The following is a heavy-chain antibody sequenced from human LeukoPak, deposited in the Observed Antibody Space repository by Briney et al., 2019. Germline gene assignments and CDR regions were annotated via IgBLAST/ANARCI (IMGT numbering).Heavy chain of an antibody. CDR3: ARGYCSSTSCGFDY. V-gene: IGHV3-23*01. CDR2: ISGSGGST. D-gene: IGHD2-2*01. Sequence: PGGSLRPSCAASGFTFSSYAMSWVRQAPGKGLEWVSAISGSGGSTYYADSVKGRFTISRDNAKNSLYLQMNSLRAEDMALYYCARGYCSSTSCGFDYWGQGTLVTVSS. CDR1: GFTFSSYA. J-gene: IGHJ4*02.